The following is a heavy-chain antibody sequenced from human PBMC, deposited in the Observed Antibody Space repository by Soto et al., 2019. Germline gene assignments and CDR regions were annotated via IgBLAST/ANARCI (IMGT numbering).Heavy chain of an antibody. Sequence: HPGGSLRLSCAASGFTFSSYAMSWVRQAPGKGLEWVSAISGSGGSTYYADSVKGRFTISRDNSKNTLYLQMNSLRAEDTAVYYCAKTRLPHYYYGMDVWGQGTTVTVSS. CDR3: AKTRLPHYYYGMDV. V-gene: IGHV3-23*01. D-gene: IGHD6-25*01. CDR2: ISGSGGST. J-gene: IGHJ6*02. CDR1: GFTFSSYA.